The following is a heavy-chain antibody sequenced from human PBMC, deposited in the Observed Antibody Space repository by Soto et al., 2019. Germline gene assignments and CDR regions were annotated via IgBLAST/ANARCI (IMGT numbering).Heavy chain of an antibody. CDR2: ISPYNGDT. Sequence: QVQLVQSGAEVKKPGASVKVSCPTSGYTFTPFGITWVRQAPGQGLAWMGWISPYNGDTKYAEKLEGRVTLTTDTSSDIGYMELTSLTGDDTAEYCCARGGPYRYFDYWGQGTLVTVTS. CDR3: ARGGPYRYFDY. CDR1: GYTFTPFG. D-gene: IGHD2-2*02. V-gene: IGHV1-18*01. J-gene: IGHJ4*02.